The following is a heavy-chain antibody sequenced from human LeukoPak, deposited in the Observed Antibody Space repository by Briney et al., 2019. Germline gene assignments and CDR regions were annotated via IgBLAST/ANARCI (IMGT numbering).Heavy chain of an antibody. CDR2: ISAYNGNT. V-gene: IGHV1-18*01. D-gene: IGHD3-3*01. Sequence: GASVKVSCKASGYTFTSYGISWVRQAPGQGLEWMGWISAYNGNTNYAQKLQGRVTMTTDTSTSTAYMELRSLRSDDTAVYYCARETYDFWSGYYSSPFDYWGQGTLVTVSS. CDR1: GYTFTSYG. CDR3: ARETYDFWSGYYSSPFDY. J-gene: IGHJ4*02.